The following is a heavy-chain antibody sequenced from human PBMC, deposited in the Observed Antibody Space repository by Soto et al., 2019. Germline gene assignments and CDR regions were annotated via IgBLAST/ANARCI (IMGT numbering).Heavy chain of an antibody. J-gene: IGHJ4*02. CDR2: FNPILSMS. CDR3: VTSYGSGYRAFDF. V-gene: IGHV1-69*02. Sequence: QVQLVQSGSDVKKAGSSVKVSCKASGDTFNFYTINWVRQAPGLGLEWMGRFNPILSMSNYAQKFEGRVTIPADKSTNTAYMALSRLRVEDTAMYYCVTSYGSGYRAFDFWGQGALVTVSS. D-gene: IGHD3-10*01. CDR1: GDTFNFYT.